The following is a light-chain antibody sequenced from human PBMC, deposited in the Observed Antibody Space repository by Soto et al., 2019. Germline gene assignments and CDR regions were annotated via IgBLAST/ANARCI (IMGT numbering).Light chain of an antibody. J-gene: IGKJ1*01. Sequence: IRLKQSVGTVSLTQGERATLSCRASQSVNNNYVAWYQQKPGQAPRLLIFRASNKATGIPDRFSGSGSGTEFILTISGLEPEDSGIYHCHQHGGSPETFGQRTNVAI. CDR1: QSVNNNY. CDR2: RAS. V-gene: IGKV3-20*01. CDR3: HQHGGSPET.